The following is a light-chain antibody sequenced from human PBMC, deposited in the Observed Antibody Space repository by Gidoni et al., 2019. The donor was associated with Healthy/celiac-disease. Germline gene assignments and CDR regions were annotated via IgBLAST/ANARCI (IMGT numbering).Light chain of an antibody. CDR2: GAS. V-gene: IGKV3-20*01. CDR3: PHYGSSHLWT. J-gene: IGKJ1*01. Sequence: EIVLTQSPGTLSLTPGERATLSGRASQSVSSSYLAWYQQKPGQAPRLLIYGASSRATGIPDWCTCSVSGTDFTLTISRLEPEDFSLYYCPHYGSSHLWTFGQGTKVEIK. CDR1: QSVSSSY.